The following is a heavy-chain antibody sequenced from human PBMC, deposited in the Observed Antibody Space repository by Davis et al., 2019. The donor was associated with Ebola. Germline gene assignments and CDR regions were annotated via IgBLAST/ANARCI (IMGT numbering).Heavy chain of an antibody. CDR1: GGSFSGYY. V-gene: IGHV4-34*01. D-gene: IGHD2-2*01. CDR2: INHSGST. CDR3: PAAIDYYGMDV. Sequence: SETLSLTCAVYGGSFSGYYWSCIRQPPGKGLEWIGEINHSGSTNYNPSLKTRVTISVDTSKNQFSLTLSSVTAADTALEVVPAAIDYYGMDVWGQGTTVTVSS. J-gene: IGHJ6*02.